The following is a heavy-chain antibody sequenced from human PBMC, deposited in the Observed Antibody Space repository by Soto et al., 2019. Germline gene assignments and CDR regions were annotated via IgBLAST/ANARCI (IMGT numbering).Heavy chain of an antibody. V-gene: IGHV1-3*01. CDR1: GYVFSSYT. CDR3: ASSIAAACFDY. J-gene: IGHJ4*02. CDR2: INPGNGNT. Sequence: QVQLVQSGAEVKKLGASVKVSCKASGYVFSSYTLHWVRQAPGQRLEWMGWINPGNGNTKYSQNLQGRVTITRDTSARTAYMELSSLRSEDTAVYYCASSIAAACFDYWGQGTLVTVSS. D-gene: IGHD6-13*01.